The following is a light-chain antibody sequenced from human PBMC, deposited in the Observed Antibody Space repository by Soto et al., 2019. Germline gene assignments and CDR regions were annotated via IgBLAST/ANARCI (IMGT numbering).Light chain of an antibody. CDR1: QSVNNN. CDR3: QQCDNWPRT. Sequence: EIVLTQSPGTLSLSPGERATLSCRASQSVNNNYLAWYQQKPGQAPRLLIYDASTRATGVPVRFSGSGSGTEFTLTISSLQSEDFAVYYCQQCDNWPRTFGQGNKGDIK. J-gene: IGKJ1*01. CDR2: DAS. V-gene: IGKV3-15*01.